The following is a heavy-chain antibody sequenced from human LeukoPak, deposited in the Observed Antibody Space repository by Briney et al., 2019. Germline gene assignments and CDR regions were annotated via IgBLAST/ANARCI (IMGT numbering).Heavy chain of an antibody. CDR1: GFTFSSYA. CDR3: AKDHTPTRNSGSYYVDY. V-gene: IGHV3-23*01. CDR2: ISGSGGST. Sequence: PGGSLRLSCAASGFTFSSYAMSWVRQAPGKGLEWVSAISGSGGSTYYADSVKGRFTISRDNSKNTLYLQMNSLRAEDTAIYYCAKDHTPTRNSGSYYVDYWGQGTLVTVSS. J-gene: IGHJ4*02. D-gene: IGHD1-26*01.